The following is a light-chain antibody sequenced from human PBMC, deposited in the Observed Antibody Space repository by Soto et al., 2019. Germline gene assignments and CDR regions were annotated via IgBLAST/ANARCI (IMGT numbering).Light chain of an antibody. CDR1: QSVSNNY. J-gene: IGKJ1*01. CDR2: GAS. V-gene: IGKV3-20*01. Sequence: GSTHSPGTLSLSPGERATLSCRASQSVSNNYLAWYQQKPGQAPRLLIYGASNRATGIPDRFSGSGSGTDFTLTISRLEPEDFAVYYCQQYGSSGTFGQRTNVDIK. CDR3: QQYGSSGT.